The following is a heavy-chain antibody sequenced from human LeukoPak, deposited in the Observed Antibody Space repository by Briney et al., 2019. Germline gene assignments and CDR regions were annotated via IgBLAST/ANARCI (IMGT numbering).Heavy chain of an antibody. CDR2: ISGSGGST. CDR3: AKDAHDFWSGYSYYSYYGMDV. Sequence: GGSLRLSCAASGFTFSSYAMSWVRQAPGKGLEWVAAISGSGGSTYYADSVKGRFTISRDNSKTTLYLQMNSLRAEDTAVYYCAKDAHDFWSGYSYYSYYGMDVWGQGTTVNVSS. CDR1: GFTFSSYA. V-gene: IGHV3-23*01. J-gene: IGHJ6*02. D-gene: IGHD3-3*01.